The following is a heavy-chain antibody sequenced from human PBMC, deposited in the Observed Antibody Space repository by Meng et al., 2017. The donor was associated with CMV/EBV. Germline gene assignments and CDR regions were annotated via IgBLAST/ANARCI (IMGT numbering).Heavy chain of an antibody. Sequence: QVKLVQPGEEWRRPGSPWKVSSKTCGGTFRSYASSWVRQAPGQGCEWMRGISPIFGTANYAQKFQGRVTITADESTSTAYMELSSLRSEDTAVYYCAREGALAYFDYWGQGTLVTVSS. CDR1: GGTFRSYA. CDR3: AREGALAYFDY. J-gene: IGHJ4*02. D-gene: IGHD5-12*01. CDR2: ISPIFGTA. V-gene: IGHV1-69*12.